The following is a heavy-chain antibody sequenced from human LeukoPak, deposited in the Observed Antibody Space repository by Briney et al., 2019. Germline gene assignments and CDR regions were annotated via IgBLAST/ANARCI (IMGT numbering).Heavy chain of an antibody. Sequence: SETQSLTCTVSGGSISSGDYYWSWIRQPPGKGLEWIGYIYNSGTIYYNPSLKSRVTISVDTSKNQFSLMLRSVTAADTAVYYCATAPLPATMWNWYFDLWGRGTLVTVSS. CDR3: ATAPLPATMWNWYFDL. J-gene: IGHJ2*01. CDR1: GGSISSGDYY. CDR2: IYNSGTI. D-gene: IGHD2-2*01. V-gene: IGHV4-30-4*01.